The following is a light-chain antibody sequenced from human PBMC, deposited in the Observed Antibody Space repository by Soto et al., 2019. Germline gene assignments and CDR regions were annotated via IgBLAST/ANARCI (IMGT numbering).Light chain of an antibody. Sequence: EIVLTQSPGTLSWSPGERATLSCRASQSVSNVYLAWYQQKPGQAPRLLIYDTSNRATGIPDRFSGSGSGTDFTLTISRLEPEDFAVYYCQQSGSSPRTFGQGTKLEIK. J-gene: IGKJ2*01. V-gene: IGKV3-20*01. CDR3: QQSGSSPRT. CDR1: QSVSNVY. CDR2: DTS.